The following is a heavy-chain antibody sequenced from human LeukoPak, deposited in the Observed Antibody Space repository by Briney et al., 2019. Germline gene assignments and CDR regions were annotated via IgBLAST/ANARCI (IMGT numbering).Heavy chain of an antibody. CDR1: GYTFTSYY. CDR3: ARVLVKANYDFWSGYDYMDV. J-gene: IGHJ6*03. CDR2: INPSGGST. D-gene: IGHD3-3*01. V-gene: IGHV1-46*01. Sequence: ASVKVSCKASGYTFTSYYMHWVRQAPGQGLEWMGIINPSGGSTSYAQKFQGRVTMTRDTSTSTVYMELSSLRSEDTAVYYCARVLVKANYDFWSGYDYMDVWGKGTTVTVSS.